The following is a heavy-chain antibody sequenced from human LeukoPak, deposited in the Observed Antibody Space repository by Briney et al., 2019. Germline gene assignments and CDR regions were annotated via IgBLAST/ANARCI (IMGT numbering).Heavy chain of an antibody. V-gene: IGHV4-59*01. CDR2: IYYSGST. Sequence: SETLSLTCTVSGGSISSYYWSWIRQPPGKGLEWIGYIYYSGSTNYNPSLKSRVTISVDTSKNQFYLKLSSVTAADTAVYYCASIAAAGTDYWGQGTLVTVSS. CDR3: ASIAAAGTDY. D-gene: IGHD6-13*01. CDR1: GGSISSYY. J-gene: IGHJ4*02.